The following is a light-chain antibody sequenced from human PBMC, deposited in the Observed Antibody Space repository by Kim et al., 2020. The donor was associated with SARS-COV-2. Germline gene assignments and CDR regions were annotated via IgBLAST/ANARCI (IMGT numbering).Light chain of an antibody. J-gene: IGKJ4*01. V-gene: IGKV1-27*01. CDR3: QNYNSVPLT. CDR2: AAS. CDR1: QGISNH. Sequence: ASVGDSVTITCRASQGISNHLAWYQQKPGQVPKLVIYAASALHSGVPSRFSGSGAGLDFTLTITNLRPEDVGTYYCQNYNSVPLTFGAGTKVDIK.